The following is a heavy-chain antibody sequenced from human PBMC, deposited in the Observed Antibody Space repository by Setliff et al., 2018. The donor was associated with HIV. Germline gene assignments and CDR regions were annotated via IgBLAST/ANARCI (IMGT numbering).Heavy chain of an antibody. D-gene: IGHD1-1*01. Sequence: SVKVSCKASGGTFSSYAISWVRQAPGQGLEWMGGIIPILGIANYAQKFQGRVTITADESTSTAYMELSSLRSEDTAVYYCARVKLERRGGRSSNCYAFDIWGQGTMVTVSS. CDR3: ARVKLERRGGRSSNCYAFDI. J-gene: IGHJ3*02. CDR2: IIPILGIA. CDR1: GGTFSSYA. V-gene: IGHV1-69*10.